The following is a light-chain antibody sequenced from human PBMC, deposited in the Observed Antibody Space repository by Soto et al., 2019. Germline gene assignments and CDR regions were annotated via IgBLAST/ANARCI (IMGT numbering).Light chain of an antibody. CDR2: AAI. Sequence: DIQMTQSPSSLSASVGDRVTITCRASQTITTYLNWYQHKPGKAPKLLIYAAISLQSGVPSRLSGSGSGTDVTLTISSLQPEDFATYYCQQTYSTPHNFGQGTKVEIK. V-gene: IGKV1-39*01. CDR1: QTITTY. CDR3: QQTYSTPHN. J-gene: IGKJ2*01.